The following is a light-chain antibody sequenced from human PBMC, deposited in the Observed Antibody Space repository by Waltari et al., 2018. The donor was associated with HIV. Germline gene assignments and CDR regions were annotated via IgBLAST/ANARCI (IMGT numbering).Light chain of an antibody. Sequence: QSALTQPASVSGSPGQSITISCTGTSSDVGGYNYVSWYQQHPGKAPKLMIYEFSNRPSGVSKRFSGSNAGNTASLTISGLQAEDEADYYCSSYTSSSTYVFGTGTKVTVL. CDR1: SSDVGGYNY. V-gene: IGLV2-14*01. J-gene: IGLJ1*01. CDR2: EFS. CDR3: SSYTSSSTYV.